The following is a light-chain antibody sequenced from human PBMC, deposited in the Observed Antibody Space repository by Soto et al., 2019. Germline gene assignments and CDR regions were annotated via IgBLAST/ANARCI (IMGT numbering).Light chain of an antibody. CDR1: QSVRSTY. Sequence: EIVLTQSPGTLSLSPGERATLSCRASQSVRSTYLAWYQQKPGQAPRLLIYGASSRTTSITDRFSGSGSGTDFTLTISRLEPEDFAVYYCQHYGSSRWTFGQGTRVDI. CDR3: QHYGSSRWT. J-gene: IGKJ1*01. CDR2: GAS. V-gene: IGKV3-20*01.